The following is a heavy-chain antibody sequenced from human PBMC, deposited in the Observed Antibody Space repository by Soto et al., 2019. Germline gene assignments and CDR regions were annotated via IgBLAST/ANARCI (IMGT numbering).Heavy chain of an antibody. CDR1: GFTFSSYG. CDR2: IWYDGTNK. J-gene: IGHJ6*02. D-gene: IGHD4-4*01. CDR3: ARGIQYRYGMDV. Sequence: GGSLRLSCAASGFTFSSYGMHWVRQAPGKGLEWVALIWYDGTNKYYADSVKGRFTISRDNAKNTVYLHMYSLRGEDTAVYYCARGIQYRYGMDVWGQGTTVTVSS. V-gene: IGHV3-33*01.